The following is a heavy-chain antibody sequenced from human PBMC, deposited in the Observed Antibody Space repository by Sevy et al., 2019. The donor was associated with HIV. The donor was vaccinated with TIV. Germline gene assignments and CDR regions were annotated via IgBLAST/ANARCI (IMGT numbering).Heavy chain of an antibody. CDR3: ARSISWYASFDY. V-gene: IGHV1-69*13. CDR2: IIPMFGTA. CDR1: GRTFINYA. J-gene: IGHJ4*02. D-gene: IGHD6-13*01. Sequence: ASVKVSCKASGRTFINYALSWVRQAPGQGLEWMGGIIPMFGTANYVQKFQGRVTITADESTNTAYMELSSLRSEDTAVYYCARSISWYASFDYWGQGTLVTVSS.